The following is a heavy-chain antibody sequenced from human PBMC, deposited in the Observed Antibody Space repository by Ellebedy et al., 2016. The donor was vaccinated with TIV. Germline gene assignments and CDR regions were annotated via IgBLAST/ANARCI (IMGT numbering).Heavy chain of an antibody. D-gene: IGHD1-14*01. V-gene: IGHV3-30-3*01. CDR2: ISYEGSNK. CDR3: ARDGRHLDDYFYNSMDV. Sequence: GESLKISCAASGFTFNSYAMHWVRQAPGTGLEWVAHISYEGSNKHYADSVKGRFTIARDNSKNTLYLQMNSLRVEDTAVYYCARDGRHLDDYFYNSMDVWGQGTTVTVSS. J-gene: IGHJ6*02. CDR1: GFTFNSYA.